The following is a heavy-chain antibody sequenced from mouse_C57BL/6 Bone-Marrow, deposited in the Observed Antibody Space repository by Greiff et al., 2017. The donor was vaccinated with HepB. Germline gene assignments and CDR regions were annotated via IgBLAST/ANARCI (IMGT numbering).Heavy chain of an antibody. CDR3: ARSGDYYGSSWGY. J-gene: IGHJ2*01. CDR1: GYTFTSYW. CDR2: IYPGSGST. D-gene: IGHD1-1*01. Sequence: QVQLQQSGAELVKPGASVKMSCKASGYTFTSYWITWVKQRPGQGLEWIGDIYPGSGSTNYNEKFKSKATLTVDTSSSTAYMQLSSLTSEDSAVYYCARSGDYYGSSWGYWGQGTTLTVSS. V-gene: IGHV1-55*01.